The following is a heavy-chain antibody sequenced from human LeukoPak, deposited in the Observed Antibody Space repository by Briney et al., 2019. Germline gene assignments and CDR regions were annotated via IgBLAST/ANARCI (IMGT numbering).Heavy chain of an antibody. CDR2: IYRNGST. CDR3: ARGTYGYYMDV. V-gene: IGHV4-38-2*02. J-gene: IGHJ6*03. Sequence: PSETLSLTCSGSNYSISNSLYWGWLRQPPGKGLEWIGSIYRNGSTFYNPSLKSRVTISLDTSKNQFSLKLSSVTAADTAVYFCARGTYGYYMDVWGKGTTVTVSS. CDR1: NYSISNSLY. D-gene: IGHD4-17*01.